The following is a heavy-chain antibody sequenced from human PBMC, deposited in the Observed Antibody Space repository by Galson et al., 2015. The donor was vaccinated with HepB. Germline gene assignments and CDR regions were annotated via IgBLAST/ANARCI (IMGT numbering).Heavy chain of an antibody. CDR2: IIPIFGTA. J-gene: IGHJ3*02. CDR3: ARASLPYQLLGTFDI. D-gene: IGHD2-2*01. Sequence: SVKVSCKASGGTFRTYVITWVRRAPGQGLEWMGGIIPIFGTANYAQKFQDRVTITADESTTTAYMELSSLRSGDTAVYYCARASLPYQLLGTFDIWGQGTMVTVSS. V-gene: IGHV1-69*13. CDR1: GGTFRTYV.